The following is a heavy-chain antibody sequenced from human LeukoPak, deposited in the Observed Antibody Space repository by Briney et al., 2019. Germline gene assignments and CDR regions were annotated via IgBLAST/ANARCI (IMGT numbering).Heavy chain of an antibody. CDR2: LHPNSGET. CDR3: ARDSVAGTGDHDY. D-gene: IGHD6-19*01. J-gene: IGHJ4*02. CDR1: GYTFTGYY. Sequence: ASVKVSCKASGYTFTGYYIHWVRQAPGQGLEWLGWLHPNSGETHYAQNFQGRVTLTRNTSINTAYMELTRLRSEDTAVYYCARDSVAGTGDHDYWGQGTLVTVSS. V-gene: IGHV1-2*02.